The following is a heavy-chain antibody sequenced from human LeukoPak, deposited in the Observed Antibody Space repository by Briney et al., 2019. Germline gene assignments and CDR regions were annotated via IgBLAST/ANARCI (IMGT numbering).Heavy chain of an antibody. Sequence: GASVKVSCTASGYTFTSYYMHWVRQAPGQGLEWMGIINPSGGSTSYAQKFQGRVTMTRDTSTSTVYMELSSLRSEDTAVYYCARELVVVPAAIVNWYFDLWGRGTLVTVSS. CDR1: GYTFTSYY. V-gene: IGHV1-46*01. D-gene: IGHD2-2*02. CDR2: INPSGGST. J-gene: IGHJ2*01. CDR3: ARELVVVPAAIVNWYFDL.